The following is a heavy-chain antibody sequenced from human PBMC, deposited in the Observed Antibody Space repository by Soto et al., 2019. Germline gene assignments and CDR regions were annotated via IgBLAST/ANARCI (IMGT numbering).Heavy chain of an antibody. CDR1: GYTLTELS. CDR2: FDPEDGET. Sequence: GASVKVYCKVSGYTLTELSMDWVRQAPGKGLEWMGGFDPEDGETIYAQKFQGRVTMTEDTSTDTAYMELSSLRSEDTAVYYCATVIYYGSGSYGKRGYYYGMDVWGQGTTVTVSS. D-gene: IGHD3-10*01. CDR3: ATVIYYGSGSYGKRGYYYGMDV. V-gene: IGHV1-24*01. J-gene: IGHJ6*02.